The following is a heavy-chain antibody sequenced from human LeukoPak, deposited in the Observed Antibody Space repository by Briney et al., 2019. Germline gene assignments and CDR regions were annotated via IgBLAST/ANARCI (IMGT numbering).Heavy chain of an antibody. D-gene: IGHD3-9*01. J-gene: IGHJ4*02. CDR2: INHSGST. CDR1: GGSFSGYY. CDR3: ARTISYWSLLYFDWFEY. Sequence: SETLSLTRAVSGGSFSGYYWSWIRQPPGKGLEWIGEINHSGSTNYNPSLKSRVTISVDTSKNQFSLKLTSVTAADTAVYYCARTISYWSLLYFDWFEYWGQETLVTVS. V-gene: IGHV4-34*01.